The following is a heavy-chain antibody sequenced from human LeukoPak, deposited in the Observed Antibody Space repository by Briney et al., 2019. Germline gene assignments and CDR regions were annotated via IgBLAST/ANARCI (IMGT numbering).Heavy chain of an antibody. Sequence: ASVKVSCKASGYTFTGYYMHWVRQAPGQGLERMGWINPNSGGTNYAQKFQGRVTMTRDTSISTAYMELGRLRSDDTAVYYCARVNFWSGYLFDYWGQGTLVTVSS. J-gene: IGHJ4*02. CDR1: GYTFTGYY. CDR3: ARVNFWSGYLFDY. D-gene: IGHD3-3*01. CDR2: INPNSGGT. V-gene: IGHV1-2*02.